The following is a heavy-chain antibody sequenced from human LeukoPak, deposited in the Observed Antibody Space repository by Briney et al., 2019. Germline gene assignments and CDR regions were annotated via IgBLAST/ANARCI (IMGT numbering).Heavy chain of an antibody. CDR2: IGSSSTFI. CDR1: GFTFTRYT. J-gene: IGHJ4*02. Sequence: KTGGSLRLSCAASGFTFTRYTMNWVRQAPGKGLEWVSSIGSSSTFIYYADSVKGRFTISRDNAKNLLFLQMNSLRADDTAVYYCAKAHPGFDYWGQGTLVTVSS. CDR3: AKAHPGFDY. V-gene: IGHV3-21*01.